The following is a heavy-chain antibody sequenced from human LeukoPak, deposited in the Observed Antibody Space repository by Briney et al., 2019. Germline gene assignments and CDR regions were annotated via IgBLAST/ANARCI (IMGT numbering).Heavy chain of an antibody. Sequence: GGSLRLSCAASGFTFSSYSMNWVRQAPGKGLEWVSSISSSSSYIYYADSVKGRFTISRDNAKNSVFLQINNLRAEDTAIYYCARRGYHDSSGYDYWGQGTLVTVSS. D-gene: IGHD3-22*01. CDR1: GFTFSSYS. V-gene: IGHV3-21*06. CDR2: ISSSSSYI. CDR3: ARRGYHDSSGYDY. J-gene: IGHJ4*02.